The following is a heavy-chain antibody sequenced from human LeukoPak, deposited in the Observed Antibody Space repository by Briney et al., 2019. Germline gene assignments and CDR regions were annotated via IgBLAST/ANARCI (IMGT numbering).Heavy chain of an antibody. V-gene: IGHV4-59*12. CDR1: GGSISSYY. CDR3: AREALYSGYGYNWFDP. Sequence: PSETLSLTCTVSGGSISSYYWSWIRQPPGKGLEWIGYIFYSGSTNYNPSLKSRVTISVDTSKNQFSLKLSSVTAADTAVYFCAREALYSGYGYNWFDPWGQGTLVTVSS. J-gene: IGHJ5*02. D-gene: IGHD5-12*01. CDR2: IFYSGST.